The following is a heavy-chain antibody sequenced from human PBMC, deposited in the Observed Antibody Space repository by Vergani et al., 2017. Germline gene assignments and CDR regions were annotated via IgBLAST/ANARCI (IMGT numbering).Heavy chain of an antibody. Sequence: EVQLVESGGGLIQPGGSLRLSCAASGFTVSSYSMNWVRQAPGKGLEWVSSISSSSSYIYYADSVKGRFTISRDNAKNSLYLQMNSLRAEDTAVYYCARDDSRGWGHYYGMDVWGQGTTVTVSS. CDR2: ISSSSSYI. J-gene: IGHJ6*02. V-gene: IGHV3-21*01. CDR1: GFTVSSYS. D-gene: IGHD3-16*01. CDR3: ARDDSRGWGHYYGMDV.